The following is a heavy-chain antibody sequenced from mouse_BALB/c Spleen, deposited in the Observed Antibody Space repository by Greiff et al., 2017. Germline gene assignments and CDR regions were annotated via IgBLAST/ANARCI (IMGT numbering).Heavy chain of an antibody. D-gene: IGHD1-1*02. V-gene: IGHV8-8*01. CDR3: ARIHYGYYAMDY. Sequence: QVTLKVSGPGILQPSQTLSLTCSFSGFSLSTSGMGVVWIRQPSGKGLVWLAHIGWDDDKRSNSALKSRLTISKDTSSNQVFLKIASVDTADTATYYCARIHYGYYAMDYWGQGTSVTVSA. CDR1: GFSLSTSGMG. J-gene: IGHJ4*01. CDR2: IGWDDDK.